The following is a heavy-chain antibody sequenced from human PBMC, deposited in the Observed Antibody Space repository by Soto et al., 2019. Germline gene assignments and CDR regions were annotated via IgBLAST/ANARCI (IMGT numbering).Heavy chain of an antibody. CDR1: GFTVSSNN. Sequence: GGSLRLSCAASGFTVSSNNMNWVRQAPGKGLEWVSVIYSSGSTSYADSVKGRFTISRDNSKNTLSLEMNNLRAEDTAVYFCGREDYGGTLYLHHRKDFCGQGTTVLVS. D-gene: IGHD4-17*01. J-gene: IGHJ6*02. CDR3: GREDYGGTLYLHHRKDF. CDR2: IYSSGST. V-gene: IGHV3-53*01.